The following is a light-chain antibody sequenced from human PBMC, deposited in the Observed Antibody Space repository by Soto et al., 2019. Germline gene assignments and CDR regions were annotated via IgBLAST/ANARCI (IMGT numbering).Light chain of an antibody. CDR3: QQYNSHST. V-gene: IGKV1-5*03. J-gene: IGKJ2*01. CDR2: KAS. Sequence: DIQMTQSPSTLSASVGDRVTITCRASQSISSWLAWYQQRPGKAPKLLIYKASTLESGVPSRFSGSGSGTEFTLNISSLQPDDFATYFCQQYNSHSTFGQGTKLEIK. CDR1: QSISSW.